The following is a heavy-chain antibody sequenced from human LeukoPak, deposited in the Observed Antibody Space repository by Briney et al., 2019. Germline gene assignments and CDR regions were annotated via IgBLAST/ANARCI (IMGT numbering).Heavy chain of an antibody. V-gene: IGHV1-2*02. CDR3: ARVLYCSSTRCPYFDY. CDR1: GYTFTGYY. D-gene: IGHD2-2*01. CDR2: INPNSGGT. Sequence: ASVKVSCKASGYTFTGYYMHWVRQAPGQGLEWMGWINPNSGGTNYAQKFQGRVTMTRDTSISTAYMELSRLRSDDTAVYYCARVLYCSSTRCPYFDYWGQGTLVTVSS. J-gene: IGHJ4*02.